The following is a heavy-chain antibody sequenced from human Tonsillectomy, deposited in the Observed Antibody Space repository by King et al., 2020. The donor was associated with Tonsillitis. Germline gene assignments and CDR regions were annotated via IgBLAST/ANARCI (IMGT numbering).Heavy chain of an antibody. J-gene: IGHJ5*02. CDR3: AKDPDTVTTFRGWFDP. CDR2: ISYDGSNK. V-gene: IGHV3-30*18. CDR1: GFTFSSYG. D-gene: IGHD4-17*01. Sequence: VQLVESGGGVVQPGRSLRLSCAASGFTFSSYGMHWVRQAPGKGLEWVAVISYDGSNKYYADSVKGRFTISRDNSKNTLYLQMNSLRAEDTAVYYCAKDPDTVTTFRGWFDPWGQGTLVTVSS.